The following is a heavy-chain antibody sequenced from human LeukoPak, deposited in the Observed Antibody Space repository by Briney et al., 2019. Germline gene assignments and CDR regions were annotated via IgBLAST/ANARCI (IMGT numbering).Heavy chain of an antibody. D-gene: IGHD3-10*01. CDR1: GYTLTELS. CDR2: FDPEDGET. Sequence: ASVNVSCKVSGYTLTELSMHWVRQAPGKGLEWMGGFDPEDGETIYAQKFQGRVTMTEDTSTDTAYMELSSLRSEDTAVYYCASGMMAQHRAFDIWGQGTMVTVSS. J-gene: IGHJ3*02. CDR3: ASGMMAQHRAFDI. V-gene: IGHV1-24*01.